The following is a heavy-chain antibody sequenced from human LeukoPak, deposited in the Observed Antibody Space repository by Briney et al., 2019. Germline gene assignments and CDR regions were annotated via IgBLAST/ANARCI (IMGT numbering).Heavy chain of an antibody. Sequence: SETLSLTCTVSGASISSSPYYWGWIRQPPGKGLEWLGSIYYSGSTYYNPSLKSRVTISVDTSKNQFSLELSSVIAADTAVYYCARVFGYYFDYWGQGTLVTVSS. CDR2: IYYSGST. D-gene: IGHD3-10*01. V-gene: IGHV4-39*01. J-gene: IGHJ4*02. CDR3: ARVFGYYFDY. CDR1: GASISSSPYY.